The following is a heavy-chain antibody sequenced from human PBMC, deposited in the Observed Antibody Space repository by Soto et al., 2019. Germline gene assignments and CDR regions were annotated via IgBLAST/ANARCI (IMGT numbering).Heavy chain of an antibody. D-gene: IGHD3-10*01. CDR1: GGSISSGGYY. V-gene: IGHV4-31*03. CDR3: ARVGYYCGSGSYGLDV. J-gene: IGHJ6*02. Sequence: QVQLQESGPGLMKPSQTLSLACTVSGGSISSGGYYWSWIRQHPGKGLEWVGYIYYSGNTYYNPSLKSRVTISVDTSKNQFSLRLSSVTAADTAVYYCARVGYYCGSGSYGLDVWGQGTTVTVSS. CDR2: IYYSGNT.